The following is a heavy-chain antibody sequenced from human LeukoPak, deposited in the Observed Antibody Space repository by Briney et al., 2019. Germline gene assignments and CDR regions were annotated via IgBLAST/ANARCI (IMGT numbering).Heavy chain of an antibody. V-gene: IGHV4-59*08. J-gene: IGHJ4*02. CDR3: ARGGYSYGFDY. CDR2: IYYSGST. D-gene: IGHD5-18*01. Sequence: SETLSLTCTASGGSISSYYWSWIRKPPGKGLEWIGYIYYSGSTNNNPSLKSRVMISVDTSKNQFSLKLSSVTAADTAVYYCARGGYSYGFDYWGQGTLVTVSS. CDR1: GGSISSYY.